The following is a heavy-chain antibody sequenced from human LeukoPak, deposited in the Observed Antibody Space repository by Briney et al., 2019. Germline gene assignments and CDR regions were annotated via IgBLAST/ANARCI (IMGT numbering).Heavy chain of an antibody. D-gene: IGHD3-22*01. J-gene: IGHJ4*02. CDR1: GYTFTSYG. V-gene: IGHV1-18*01. CDR2: ISAYNGNT. CDR3: ARVSYDSSGYYYFDY. Sequence: GASVKVSCKASGYTFTSYGISWARQAPGQGLEWMGWISAYNGNTNYAQKLQGRVTMTTDTSTSTAYMELRSLRSDDTAVYYCARVSYDSSGYYYFDYWGQGTLVTVSS.